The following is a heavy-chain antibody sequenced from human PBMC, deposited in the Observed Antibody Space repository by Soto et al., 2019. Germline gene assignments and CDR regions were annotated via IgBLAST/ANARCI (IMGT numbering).Heavy chain of an antibody. CDR3: ARVGTFGGYRSCGSCYPGSVADYYYYGMDV. CDR2: ISYDGSNK. V-gene: IGHV3-30-3*01. Sequence: GGSLRLSCAASGFTFSSYAMHWVRQAPGKGLEWVAVISYDGSNKYYADSVKGRFTISRDNSKNTLYLQMNSLRAEDTAVYYCARVGTFGGYRSCGSCYPGSVADYYYYGMDVWGQGTTVTVSS. D-gene: IGHD2-15*01. CDR1: GFTFSSYA. J-gene: IGHJ6*02.